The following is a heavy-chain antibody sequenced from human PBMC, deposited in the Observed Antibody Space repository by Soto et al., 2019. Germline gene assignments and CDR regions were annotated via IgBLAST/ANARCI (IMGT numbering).Heavy chain of an antibody. CDR3: ARSDDYGDENNWFDP. V-gene: IGHV3-21*01. CDR2: ISSSSSYI. D-gene: IGHD4-17*01. CDR1: GSTFSSYS. Sequence: GGSLSLSCAASGSTFSSYSMNWVRQAPGKGLEWVSSISSSSSYIYYADSVKGRFTISRDNAKNSLYLQMNSLRAEDTAVYYCARSDDYGDENNWFDPWGQGTLVTVSS. J-gene: IGHJ5*02.